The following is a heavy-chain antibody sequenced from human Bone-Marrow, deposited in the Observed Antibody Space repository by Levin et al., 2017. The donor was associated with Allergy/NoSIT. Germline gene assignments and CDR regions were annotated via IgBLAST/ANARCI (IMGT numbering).Heavy chain of an antibody. CDR2: ISSDGNDK. Sequence: GGSLRLSCAASGFTLNSFGMHWVRQAPGKGLEWVAIISSDGNDKYYADFVKGRFTISRDNSQETLYLHMNNLGAEETAMYYCARGSTFDYWGQGTLVTVSS. CDR3: ARGSTFDY. J-gene: IGHJ4*02. D-gene: IGHD3-10*01. CDR1: GFTLNSFG. V-gene: IGHV3-30*03.